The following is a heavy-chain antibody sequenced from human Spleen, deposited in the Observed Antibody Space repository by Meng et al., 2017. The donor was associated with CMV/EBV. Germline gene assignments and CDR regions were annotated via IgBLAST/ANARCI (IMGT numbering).Heavy chain of an antibody. CDR2: IYHSGST. J-gene: IGHJ4*02. CDR1: GYSITSGYS. Sequence: SETLSLTCTVFGYSITSGYSWGCIRQPPGKGLQWIGSIYHSGSTYYNPSLKGRVTISVDTSKNQFSLKLSSVTAADTAVYYCAIAARPDYFDYWGQGTLVTVSS. CDR3: AIAARPDYFDY. D-gene: IGHD6-6*01. V-gene: IGHV4-38-2*02.